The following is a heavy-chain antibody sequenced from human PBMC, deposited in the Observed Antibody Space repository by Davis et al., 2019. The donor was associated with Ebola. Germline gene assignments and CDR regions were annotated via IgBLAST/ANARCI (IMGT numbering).Heavy chain of an antibody. CDR1: GFTFSSYS. Sequence: PGGSLRLSCATSGFTFSSYSMHWVRQAAGKGLEWVAFIQYDGNNKYHADSVKGRFTISRDNSKNTLYLQMNSLRAEDTAVYYCARSLNAGGVETYYFHYWGQGTLVTVSS. V-gene: IGHV3-30*02. CDR2: IQYDGNNK. J-gene: IGHJ4*02. CDR3: ARSLNAGGVETYYFHY. D-gene: IGHD3-3*01.